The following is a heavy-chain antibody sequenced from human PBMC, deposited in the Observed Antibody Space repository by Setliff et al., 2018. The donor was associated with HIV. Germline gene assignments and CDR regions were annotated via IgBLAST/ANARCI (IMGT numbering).Heavy chain of an antibody. CDR1: GGSISSSSDY. CDR2: IYYSGSI. Sequence: PSETLSLTCSVSGGSISSSSDYWGWIRQPPGKGLEWIGSIYYSGSIYYNPSLKSRVTISVDTPNNHSSLRLSSVTAADTALYYCARQNSGWGVGLYYFDYWGQGTLVTVSS. D-gene: IGHD6-19*01. J-gene: IGHJ4*02. CDR3: ARQNSGWGVGLYYFDY. V-gene: IGHV4-39*01.